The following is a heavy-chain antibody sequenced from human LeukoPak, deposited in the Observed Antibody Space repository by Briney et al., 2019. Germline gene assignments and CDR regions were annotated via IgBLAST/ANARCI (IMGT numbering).Heavy chain of an antibody. CDR3: ARASPPSGAAAGMIWFDP. V-gene: IGHV1-18*01. Sequence: GASVKVSCKASGYTFTSYGISWVRQAPGQGLEWMGWISAYNGNTNYAQKLQGRVTMTTDTPTSTAYMELRSLRSDDTAVYYCARASPPSGAAAGMIWFDPWGQGTLVTVSS. CDR1: GYTFTSYG. D-gene: IGHD6-13*01. CDR2: ISAYNGNT. J-gene: IGHJ5*02.